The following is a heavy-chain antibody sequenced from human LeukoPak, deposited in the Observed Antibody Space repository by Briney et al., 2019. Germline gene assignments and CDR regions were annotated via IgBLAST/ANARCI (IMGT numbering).Heavy chain of an antibody. CDR1: GFTFSSYE. D-gene: IGHD2-2*01. CDR3: ARRYCTSTSCYAFDY. CDR2: ISSSGSTI. J-gene: IGHJ4*02. Sequence: GGSLRLSCAASGFTFSSYEMNWVRQAPGKGLEWVSYISSSGSTIYYADSVKGRFTISRDNAKNSLYLQMNSLRAEDTAVYYCARRYCTSTSCYAFDYWGQGTLVTVSS. V-gene: IGHV3-48*03.